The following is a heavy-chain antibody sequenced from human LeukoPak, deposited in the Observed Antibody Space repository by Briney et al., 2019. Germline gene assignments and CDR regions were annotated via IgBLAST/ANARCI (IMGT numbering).Heavy chain of an antibody. J-gene: IGHJ3*02. CDR3: ARESADGIKAFDI. CDR2: INPTDGRT. D-gene: IGHD1-1*01. CDR1: GYTFTSHY. V-gene: IGHV1-46*01. Sequence: ASVKVSCKASGYTFTSHYLHWVRQAPGQGLEWMGIINPTDGRTTYPQNFQGRITMTRDTSTSTVNMELISLRYEDTAVYYCARESADGIKAFDIWGHGTMVTVFS.